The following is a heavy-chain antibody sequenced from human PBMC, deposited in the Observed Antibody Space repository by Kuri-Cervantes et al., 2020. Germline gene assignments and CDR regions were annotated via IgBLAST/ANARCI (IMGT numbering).Heavy chain of an antibody. CDR2: IYHSGST. D-gene: IGHD3-10*01. CDR3: ARGVKERAFDI. J-gene: IGHJ3*02. Sequence: LRLSCAVSGGSISSGGYSWSWIRQPPGKGLEWIGYIYHSGSTYYNPSLKSRVTISVDTSKNQFSLKLSSVTAADTAVYYCARGVKERAFDIWGQGTMVTVSS. V-gene: IGHV4-30-2*01. CDR1: GGSISSGGYS.